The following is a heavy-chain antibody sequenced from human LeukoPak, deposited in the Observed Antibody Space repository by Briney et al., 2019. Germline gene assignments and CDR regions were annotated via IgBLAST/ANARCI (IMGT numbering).Heavy chain of an antibody. Sequence: AGSLSLSCAASGFTFSTFAMSWVRQAPGKGLEWVSTITGGGGSTYYADSVKGRFTISRDNAKNTVYLQIDSLRAEDTAVYYFAKWARLGLLGATTRGPFDYWGQGTLVTVSS. D-gene: IGHD1-26*01. CDR3: AKWARLGLLGATTRGPFDY. V-gene: IGHV3-23*01. J-gene: IGHJ4*02. CDR2: ITGGGGST. CDR1: GFTFSTFA.